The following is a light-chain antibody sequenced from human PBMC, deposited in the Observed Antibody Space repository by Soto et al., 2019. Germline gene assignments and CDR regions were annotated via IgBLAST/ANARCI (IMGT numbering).Light chain of an antibody. Sequence: EIVLTQSPGTLSLSPGERATLSCRASQSVSSNYLAWYQQKPGQAPRLLIYDASSRATDIPDRFSGSGSGTDFTLTISRLEPEDFAVYYGQLYGRSPYTFGQGTKLEFK. CDR2: DAS. V-gene: IGKV3-20*01. CDR3: QLYGRSPYT. CDR1: QSVSSNY. J-gene: IGKJ2*01.